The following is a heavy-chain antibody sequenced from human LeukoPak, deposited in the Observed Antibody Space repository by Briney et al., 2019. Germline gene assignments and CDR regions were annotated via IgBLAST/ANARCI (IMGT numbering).Heavy chain of an antibody. CDR1: GGSFSGYY. J-gene: IGHJ3*02. Sequence: PSETLSLTCAVYGGSFSGYYWSWIRQPPGKGLGWIGYIYYSGSTNYNPSLKSRVTISVDTSKNQFSLKLSSVTAADTAVYYCRAAAYQNDAFDIWGQGTMVTVSS. CDR3: RAAAYQNDAFDI. D-gene: IGHD6-13*01. CDR2: IYYSGST. V-gene: IGHV4-59*08.